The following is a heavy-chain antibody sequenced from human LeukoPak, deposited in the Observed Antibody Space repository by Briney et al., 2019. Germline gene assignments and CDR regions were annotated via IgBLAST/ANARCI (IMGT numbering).Heavy chain of an antibody. D-gene: IGHD3-22*01. J-gene: IGHJ4*02. CDR1: GFTFSSYG. Sequence: GRSLRLSCAASGFTFSSYGMHWVRQAPGKGLEWVAVISYDGSNKYYADSVKGRFTISRDNSKNTLYLQMNSLRAEDTAVYYCAKDRYDSSGYFDYWGQRTLVTVSS. CDR3: AKDRYDSSGYFDY. CDR2: ISYDGSNK. V-gene: IGHV3-30*18.